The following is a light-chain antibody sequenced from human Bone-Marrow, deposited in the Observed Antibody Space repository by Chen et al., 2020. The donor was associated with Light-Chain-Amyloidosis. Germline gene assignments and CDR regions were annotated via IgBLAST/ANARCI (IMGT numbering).Light chain of an antibody. V-gene: IGKV4-1*01. Sequence: DIVLTQSPDSLAVSLGERATINCKSSQTPFYSANNNNYLAWYQQKPRQPPKLLIYWASTRESGVPDRFSGSGSGTDFTLTISSLQAEDVAVYYCHQYYNTPWAFGQGTKVEIK. CDR2: WAS. CDR3: HQYYNTPWA. CDR1: QTPFYSANNNNY. J-gene: IGKJ1*01.